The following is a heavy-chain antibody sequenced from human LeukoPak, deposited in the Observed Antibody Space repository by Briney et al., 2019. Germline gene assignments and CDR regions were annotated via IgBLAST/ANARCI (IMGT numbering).Heavy chain of an antibody. J-gene: IGHJ4*02. CDR1: GFTFSSYA. Sequence: GGSLRLSCAASGFTFSSYAMHWVRQAPGKGLEWVAAISYDGSNKYYADSVEGRFTISRDNSKNTLYLQMNSLRAEDTAVYYCARAQYYDILTGSYYFDYWGQGTLVTVSS. CDR3: ARAQYYDILTGSYYFDY. CDR2: ISYDGSNK. V-gene: IGHV3-30-3*01. D-gene: IGHD3-9*01.